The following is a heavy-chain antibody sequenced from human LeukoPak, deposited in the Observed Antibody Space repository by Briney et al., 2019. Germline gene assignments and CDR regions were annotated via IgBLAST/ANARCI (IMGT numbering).Heavy chain of an antibody. D-gene: IGHD3-10*01. J-gene: IGHJ4*02. CDR1: GFRFNTYW. Sequence: AGGSLRLSCAASGFRFNTYWMSWVRQAPGKGLEWVSAISGSGGSTYYADSVKGRFTISRDNPKNTLYLQMNSLRAEDTAVYYCAKDPRGAATLGNLDYWGQGTLVTVSS. CDR2: ISGSGGST. CDR3: AKDPRGAATLGNLDY. V-gene: IGHV3-23*01.